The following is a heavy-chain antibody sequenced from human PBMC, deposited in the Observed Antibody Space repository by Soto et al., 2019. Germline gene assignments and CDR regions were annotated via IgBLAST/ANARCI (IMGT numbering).Heavy chain of an antibody. J-gene: IGHJ4*02. CDR3: ARDQKTSGGQHWAFNYFDS. Sequence: QVQLVESGGGVVQPGRSLRLSCAASGFSFSISPMHWVRQAPGKGPEWVALISYDGTNKFYADSVKGRFTISRDNSKSPLYLQVDSLRPEDAAVYYCARDQKTSGGQHWAFNYFDSWGQGTLVTVSS. CDR2: ISYDGTNK. CDR1: GFSFSISP. V-gene: IGHV3-30-3*01. D-gene: IGHD7-27*01.